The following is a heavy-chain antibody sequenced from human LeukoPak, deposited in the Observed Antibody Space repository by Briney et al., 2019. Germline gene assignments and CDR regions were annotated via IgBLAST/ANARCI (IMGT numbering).Heavy chain of an antibody. D-gene: IGHD3-10*01. J-gene: IGHJ4*02. V-gene: IGHV4-38-2*01. CDR3: ARHMVRGVINY. CDR1: GYSISSGYY. CDR2: IYHSGST. Sequence: SETLSLTCAVSGYSISSGYYWGWIRQPPGKGLEWIGSIYHSGSTYYNPSLKSRVTISVDTSKNQFSLKLSSVTVADTAVYYCARHMVRGVINYWGQGILVTVSS.